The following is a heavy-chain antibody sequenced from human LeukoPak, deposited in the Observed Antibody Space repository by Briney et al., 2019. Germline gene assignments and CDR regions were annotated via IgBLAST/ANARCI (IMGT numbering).Heavy chain of an antibody. Sequence: GGSLRLSCAASGFTFSSYWMHWVRQVPGKGLVWVSRINPGGSSTAYADSVKGRFTISRDNAENTLYLQMDSLRAEDTAVYYCARSSQADDYWGQGTLVTASS. V-gene: IGHV3-74*01. CDR3: ARSSQADDY. J-gene: IGHJ4*02. CDR2: INPGGSST. D-gene: IGHD6-13*01. CDR1: GFTFSSYW.